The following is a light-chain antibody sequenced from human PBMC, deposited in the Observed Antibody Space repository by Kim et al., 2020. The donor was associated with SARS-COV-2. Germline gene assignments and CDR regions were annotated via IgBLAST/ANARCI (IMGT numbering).Light chain of an antibody. CDR2: DAS. J-gene: IGKJ4*01. CDR1: QDISNY. Sequence: SASVGDRVTITCQASQDISNYLNWYQQKPGKAPKLLISDASNLEIGVPSRFSGSGSGTDFTFTIYSLQPEDIATYYCQQYDNLPLTFGGGTKLEI. CDR3: QQYDNLPLT. V-gene: IGKV1-33*01.